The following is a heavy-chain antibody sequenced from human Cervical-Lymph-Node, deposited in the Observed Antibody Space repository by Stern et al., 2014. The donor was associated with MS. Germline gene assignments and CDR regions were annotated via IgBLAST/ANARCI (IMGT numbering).Heavy chain of an antibody. CDR2: IYPSGST. V-gene: IGHV4-39*01. CDR3: MRQRIERLVGYYYYGMDV. Sequence: VQLVESGPGLVKPSETLSLTCTVSGGSLSSSSYYWGWIRQPPGKGLDWIGNIYPSGSTYYNPSLKSRVTMPVDTPKTQFSLRLSSRTAADTAVYYCMRQRIERLVGYYYYGMDVWGQGTTVTVSS. CDR1: GGSLSSSSYY. J-gene: IGHJ6*02. D-gene: IGHD6-6*01.